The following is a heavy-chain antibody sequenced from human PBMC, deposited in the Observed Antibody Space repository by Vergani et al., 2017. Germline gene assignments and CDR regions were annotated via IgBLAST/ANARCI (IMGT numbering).Heavy chain of an antibody. J-gene: IGHJ3*01. CDR3: ARVAPSNSEVTPTAFDV. D-gene: IGHD1-1*01. V-gene: IGHV1-18*01. Sequence: QVQLVQSGAELKKPGASVSVSCKGSSHTFQTYGISWVRQAPGKGLEWMAWIRPYTGHTIYAQKFQDRVTMTADTSTNTAYMELRSLGSDYTAVYFCARVAPSNSEVTPTAFDVWGQGTMVTVSS. CDR2: IRPYTGHT. CDR1: SHTFQTYG.